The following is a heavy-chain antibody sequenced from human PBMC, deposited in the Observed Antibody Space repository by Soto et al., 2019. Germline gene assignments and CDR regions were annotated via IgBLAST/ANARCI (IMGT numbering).Heavy chain of an antibody. Sequence: PAETLSLTCAVSGASVRSYHWSWGRQAAGKGLEWIGRVQMSGTTNYNPSLKTRVTMSLDTSKNEVSLRMTSVTAADTAVYFCAKDRSTMRWFDPWGQGILVTVSS. CDR1: GASVRSYH. CDR3: AKDRSTMRWFDP. D-gene: IGHD1-1*01. J-gene: IGHJ5*02. V-gene: IGHV4-4*07. CDR2: VQMSGTT.